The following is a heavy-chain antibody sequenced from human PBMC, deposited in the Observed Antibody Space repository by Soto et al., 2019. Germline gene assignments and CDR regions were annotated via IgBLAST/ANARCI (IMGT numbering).Heavy chain of an antibody. CDR3: AKDLVSYGDHEAPLGPVDV. CDR2: ISYDGSNK. CDR1: GFTFSSYG. Sequence: QVQLVESGGGVVQPGRSLRLSCAVSGFTFSSYGMHWVRQAPDKGLEWVAVISYDGSNKYYADCVKGRFTISRDNSKNTLYLQMNSLRTEDTGVYYCAKDLVSYGDHEAPLGPVDVWGQGTTVTVSS. D-gene: IGHD4-17*01. V-gene: IGHV3-30*18. J-gene: IGHJ6*02.